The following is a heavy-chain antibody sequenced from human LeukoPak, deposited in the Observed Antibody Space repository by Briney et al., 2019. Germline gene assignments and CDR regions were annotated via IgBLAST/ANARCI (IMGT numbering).Heavy chain of an antibody. V-gene: IGHV6-1*01. CDR2: TYYRSKWYY. D-gene: IGHD2/OR15-2a*01. CDR3: AREQSGLLL. CDR1: GDSVSSNSDA. J-gene: IGHJ4*02. Sequence: SQTLSLTCAISGDSVSSNSDAWNWIRQSPSRGLEWLGRTYYRSKWYYDYAESVKSRITVNPETSKNQFSLEVNSVIREDTAVYYCAREQSGLLLWGQGTRVTVSS.